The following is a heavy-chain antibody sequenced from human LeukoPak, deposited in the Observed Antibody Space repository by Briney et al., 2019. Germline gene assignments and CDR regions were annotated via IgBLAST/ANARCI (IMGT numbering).Heavy chain of an antibody. Sequence: GGSLRLSCAASGFTISSYALSWVRQAPGKGLEWVSAISGSGGGTYYADSVKGRFTISRDNSKNTLYLQMNSLRAEDTAAYYCAKDRGGGRRWELLDWGQGTLVTVSS. D-gene: IGHD1-26*01. J-gene: IGHJ4*02. V-gene: IGHV3-23*01. CDR1: GFTISSYA. CDR2: ISGSGGGT. CDR3: AKDRGGGRRWELLD.